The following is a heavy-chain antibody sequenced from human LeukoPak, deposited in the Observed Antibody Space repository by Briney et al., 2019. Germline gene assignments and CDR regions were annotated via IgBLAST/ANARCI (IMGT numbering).Heavy chain of an antibody. J-gene: IGHJ3*02. V-gene: IGHV3-21*01. CDR3: ARVPVVPAGNDAFDI. D-gene: IGHD2-2*01. Sequence: GGSLRLSCAASGFTFSSYSMNWVRQAPGKGLEWVSSISSSSSYIYYADSVKGRFTISRDNAKNSLYLQMNSLRAEDTAVYYCARVPVVPAGNDAFDIWGQGTMVTVSS. CDR1: GFTFSSYS. CDR2: ISSSSSYI.